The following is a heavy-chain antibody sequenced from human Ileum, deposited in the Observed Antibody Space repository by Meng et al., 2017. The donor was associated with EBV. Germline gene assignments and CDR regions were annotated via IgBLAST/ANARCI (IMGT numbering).Heavy chain of an antibody. V-gene: IGHV4-39*01. CDR1: GGPSNSSTCD. D-gene: IGHD6-13*01. CDR3: ARPIGADGWFDP. Sequence: QPQRRRGPVSGKLMEPRSLTCDAFGGPSNSSTCDWGWIGRPSRKGLVWIGRIYYSGRTYYNQSLKSQVRISVDTSKNQFSLQLRCVSAADTAVYYCARPIGADGWFDPWGQGTLVTVSS. J-gene: IGHJ5*02. CDR2: IYYSGRT.